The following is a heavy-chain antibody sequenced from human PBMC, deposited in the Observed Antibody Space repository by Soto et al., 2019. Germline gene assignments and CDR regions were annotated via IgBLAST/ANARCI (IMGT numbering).Heavy chain of an antibody. CDR2: INAGNGNT. J-gene: IGHJ5*02. D-gene: IGHD1-26*01. Sequence: GASVKVSCKASGYTFTSYAMHWVRQAPGQRIEWMGWINAGNGNTKYSQKFQGRVTITRDTSASTAYMELSSLRSEDTAVYYCARSSPVGATKFDPWGQGTLVTVSS. CDR1: GYTFTSYA. V-gene: IGHV1-3*01. CDR3: ARSSPVGATKFDP.